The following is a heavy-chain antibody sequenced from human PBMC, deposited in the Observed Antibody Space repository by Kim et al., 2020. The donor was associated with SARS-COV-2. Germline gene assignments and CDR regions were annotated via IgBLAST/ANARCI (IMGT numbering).Heavy chain of an antibody. D-gene: IGHD1-1*01. CDR3: ATDGRLGTPSAFDH. J-gene: IGHJ4*02. Sequence: GGSLRLSCAASGFTFSNSDMTWVRQAPGKGLEWVSIITGDGDTTHYADSVKGRFTISRDNSKNALSLQMNSLRAEDTAIYYCATDGRLGTPSAFDHWGQGTLVTVSS. CDR1: GFTFSNSD. CDR2: ITGDGDTT. V-gene: IGHV3-23*01.